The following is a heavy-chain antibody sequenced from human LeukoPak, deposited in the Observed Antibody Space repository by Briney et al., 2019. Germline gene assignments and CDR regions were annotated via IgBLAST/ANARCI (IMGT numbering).Heavy chain of an antibody. J-gene: IGHJ5*02. Sequence: IYYADSVKGRFIISRDNAKNSLYLQMNSLRAEDTAVYYCARDRQRITIFGVVIRKYNWFDPWGQGTLVTVSS. D-gene: IGHD3-3*01. V-gene: IGHV3-21*01. CDR2: I. CDR3: ARDRQRITIFGVVIRKYNWFDP.